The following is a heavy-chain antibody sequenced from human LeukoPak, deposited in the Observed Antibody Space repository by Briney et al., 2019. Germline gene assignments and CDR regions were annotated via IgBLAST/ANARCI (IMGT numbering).Heavy chain of an antibody. CDR3: AKRPSDYGDYVTYFDY. Sequence: HPGGSLRLSCAASGFSFISYGMHWVRQAPGKGLEWVGVISDDGRNKKYADSVKGRFTISRDNSKDTLYLQMNSLRDEDTAVYYCAKRPSDYGDYVTYFDYWGQGTLSPSPQ. D-gene: IGHD4-17*01. V-gene: IGHV3-30*18. CDR2: ISDDGRNK. CDR1: GFSFISYG. J-gene: IGHJ4*02.